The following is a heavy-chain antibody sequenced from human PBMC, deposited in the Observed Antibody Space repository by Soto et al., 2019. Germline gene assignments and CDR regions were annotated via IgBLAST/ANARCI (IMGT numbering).Heavy chain of an antibody. CDR1: GFFFSYYY. D-gene: IGHD3-3*01. CDR2: ISGTGDTT. J-gene: IGHJ6*02. V-gene: IGHV3-11*01. CDR3: AIGGGQIYYSGMDV. Sequence: GGSLRLSCEASGFFFSYYYMIWSRQAPGKGLETLCYISGTGDTTSYADSVKGRFTISRDNAKNSLFLHLNSLSAGDTAVYYCAIGGGQIYYSGMDVWGQGTTVT.